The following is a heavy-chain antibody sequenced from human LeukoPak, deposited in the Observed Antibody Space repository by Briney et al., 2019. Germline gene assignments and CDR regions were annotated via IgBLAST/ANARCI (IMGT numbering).Heavy chain of an antibody. CDR1: GFIFTDYY. CDR2: ISSSGNTI. D-gene: IGHD4-17*01. Sequence: PGGSLRLSCAASGFIFTDYYMNWIRQAPGKGLEWVAHISSSGNTIYYAGSVKGRFTISRDNAKSSLFLQMNSLRAEDTAVYYCARGRLLSTVTTDHFDYWGQGTLVTVSS. CDR3: ARGRLLSTVTTDHFDY. J-gene: IGHJ4*02. V-gene: IGHV3-11*01.